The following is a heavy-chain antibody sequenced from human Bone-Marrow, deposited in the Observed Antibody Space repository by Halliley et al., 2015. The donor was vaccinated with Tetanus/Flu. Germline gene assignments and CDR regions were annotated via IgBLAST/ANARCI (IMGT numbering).Heavy chain of an antibody. Sequence: LRLSCAVSGITLNYVWMSWVRLAPGKGLEWVGRITSKSDGGTTDYTTPVKGRFTISRDDSKNTLFLQMNSLRTEDTAVYYCTTGTFAIINSWGQGTLVTVSS. CDR2: ITSKSDGGTT. V-gene: IGHV3-15*01. CDR1: GITLNYVW. J-gene: IGHJ5*02. CDR3: TTGTFAIINS.